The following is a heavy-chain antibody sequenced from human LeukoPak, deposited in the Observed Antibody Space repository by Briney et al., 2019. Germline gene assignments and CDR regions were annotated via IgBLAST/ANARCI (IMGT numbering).Heavy chain of an antibody. CDR3: ARGTGGSQYDAFDI. Sequence: GGSLRLSCAASGFTFSSYWMSWVRQAPGKGLEWVANIKKDGSEKYYVDSVKGRFTITRDNAKNSLYLQMNSLRAEDTAVYYCARGTGGSQYDAFDIWGQGTMVTVSS. V-gene: IGHV3-7*01. J-gene: IGHJ3*02. D-gene: IGHD1-26*01. CDR1: GFTFSSYW. CDR2: IKKDGSEK.